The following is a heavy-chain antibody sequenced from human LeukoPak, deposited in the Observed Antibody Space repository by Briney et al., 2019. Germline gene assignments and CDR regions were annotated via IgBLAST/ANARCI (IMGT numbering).Heavy chain of an antibody. J-gene: IGHJ4*02. CDR2: IVVGSGNT. CDR3: AAVSSYGAAPDY. D-gene: IGHD4/OR15-4a*01. Sequence: ASVKVSCKASGFTFTSSAMQWVRQARGQRLEWIGWIVVGSGNTNYAQKFQERVTITRDMSTSTAYMELSSLRSEDTAVYYCAAVSSYGAAPDYWGQGTLVTVSS. CDR1: GFTFTSSA. V-gene: IGHV1-58*02.